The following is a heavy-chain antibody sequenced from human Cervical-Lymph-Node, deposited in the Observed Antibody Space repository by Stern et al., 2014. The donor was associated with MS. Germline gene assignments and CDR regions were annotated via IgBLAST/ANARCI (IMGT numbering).Heavy chain of an antibody. CDR1: GVSLSTRGVG. Sequence: SGPTLVKPTQTLTLTCTFSGVSLSTRGVGVGWNRQTPGKAPEWLAIIYGDDDKRYSPPFKNRVTISKDTTKNQVVLAMTNVDPEDTATYFCAHRTSLPVILASNWFDPWGQGLLVTVSS. CDR2: IYGDDDK. J-gene: IGHJ5*02. V-gene: IGHV2-5*02. D-gene: IGHD2/OR15-2a*01. CDR3: AHRTSLPVILASNWFDP.